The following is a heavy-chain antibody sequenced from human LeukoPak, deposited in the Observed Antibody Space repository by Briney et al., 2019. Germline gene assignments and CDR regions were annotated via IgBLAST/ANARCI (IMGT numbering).Heavy chain of an antibody. CDR3: AKRDDSGRTLVDL. CDR2: IYYSGST. Sequence: PSETLSLTCTVSGGSIRSGSHYWAWIRQPPGKGLEWIGSIYYSGSTYYNPSLENRVTISIDTSKNHFSLKLSSLSAADTSVYYCAKRDDSGRTLVDLWGQGTLVTVS. J-gene: IGHJ4*02. CDR1: GGSIRSGSHY. D-gene: IGHD3-22*01. V-gene: IGHV4-39*02.